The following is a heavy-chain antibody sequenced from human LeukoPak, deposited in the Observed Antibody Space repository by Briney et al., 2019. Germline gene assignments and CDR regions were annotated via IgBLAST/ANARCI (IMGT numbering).Heavy chain of an antibody. J-gene: IGHJ6*02. D-gene: IGHD3-10*01. CDR2: IWYDGSNK. CDR3: AREKELWFGELLSGLTRYYGMDV. Sequence: PGGSLRLSCAASGFTFSSYGMHWVRQAPGKGLEWVAVIWYDGSNKYYADSVKGRFTNSRDNSKNTLYLQMNSLRAEDTAVYYCAREKELWFGELLSGLTRYYGMDVWGQGTTVTVSS. CDR1: GFTFSSYG. V-gene: IGHV3-33*01.